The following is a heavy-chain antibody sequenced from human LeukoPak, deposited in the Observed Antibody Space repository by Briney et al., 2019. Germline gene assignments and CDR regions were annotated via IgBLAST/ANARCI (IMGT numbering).Heavy chain of an antibody. Sequence: KPSGTLSLTCTVSGGSISSYYWSWIRQPPGKGLEWIGYIYYSGSTNYNPSLKSRVTISVDTSKNQFSLKLSSVTAADTAVYYCARVHGGYNYLFWFDPWGQGTLVTVSS. CDR1: GGSISSYY. V-gene: IGHV4-59*01. J-gene: IGHJ5*02. D-gene: IGHD5-24*01. CDR2: IYYSGST. CDR3: ARVHGGYNYLFWFDP.